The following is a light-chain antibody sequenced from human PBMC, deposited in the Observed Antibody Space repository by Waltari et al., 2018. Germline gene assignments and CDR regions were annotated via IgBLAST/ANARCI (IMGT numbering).Light chain of an antibody. V-gene: IGLV2-14*03. Sequence: QSALTQPASVSGSPGQSITISCTGTSSDIGSYNYVSWYQQHPGKAPKLIIYDVTHRPSGVSNRFSGSKSGNTAYLTISGLQAEDEADYYCSSYMDSTTLELFGGGTSLTVL. J-gene: IGLJ2*01. CDR2: DVT. CDR1: SSDIGSYNY. CDR3: SSYMDSTTLEL.